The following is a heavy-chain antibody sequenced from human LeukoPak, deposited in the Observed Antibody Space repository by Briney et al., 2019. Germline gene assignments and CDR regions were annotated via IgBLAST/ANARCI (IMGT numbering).Heavy chain of an antibody. J-gene: IGHJ4*02. V-gene: IGHV5-51*01. D-gene: IGHD3-22*01. CDR1: GYSFTSYW. CDR2: IYPGDSDT. Sequence: GESLKISCKGSGYSFTSYWIGWVRQMPGKGLEWMGIIYPGDSDTRYSPSFQGQVTISVDKSITTAYLQWSSLKASDTAMYYCARGHDSSGYYYGYWGQGTLVTVSS. CDR3: ARGHDSSGYYYGY.